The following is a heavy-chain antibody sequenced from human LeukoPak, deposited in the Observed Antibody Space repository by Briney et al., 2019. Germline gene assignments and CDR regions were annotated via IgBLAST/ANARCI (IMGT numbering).Heavy chain of an antibody. Sequence: PGGSLRLSCAASGFTFDDYGMSWVRQTPGKGLEWVSGINWNGGSTGYADSVKGRFTISRDNAKNSLYLQMNSLRAGDTALYHCARDPVSDYYGSGSYSPNWFDPWGQGTLVTVSS. J-gene: IGHJ5*02. D-gene: IGHD3-10*01. CDR1: GFTFDDYG. CDR2: INWNGGST. CDR3: ARDPVSDYYGSGSYSPNWFDP. V-gene: IGHV3-20*01.